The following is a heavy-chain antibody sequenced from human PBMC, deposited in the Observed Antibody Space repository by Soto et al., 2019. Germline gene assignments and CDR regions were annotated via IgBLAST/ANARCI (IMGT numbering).Heavy chain of an antibody. D-gene: IGHD3-16*02. CDR1: GGTFSSYT. V-gene: IGHV1-69*02. CDR2: IIPILGIA. CDR3: ARVKSVRYYYYYMDV. Sequence: SMKASCKAFGGTFSSYTISWVGQAPGQGLEWMGRIIPILGIANYAQKFQGRVTITRDTSASTAYMELSSLRSEDTAVYYCARVKSVRYYYYYMDVWGKGTTVTVSS. J-gene: IGHJ6*03.